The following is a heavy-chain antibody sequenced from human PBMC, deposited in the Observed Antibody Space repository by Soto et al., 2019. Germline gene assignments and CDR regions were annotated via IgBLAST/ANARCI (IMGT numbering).Heavy chain of an antibody. D-gene: IGHD6-13*01. CDR1: GHSIISEYY. CDR2: IYYSGTI. V-gene: IGHV4-30-4*01. Sequence: SETLSLTCTASGHSIISEYYWSFIRQPPGKGLEWIGYIYYSGTIYYNPSLKSRVTISVDTSKNQFSLKVSSVTAADTAVYYCASRGPAAAEFDYWGQGTLVTVSS. J-gene: IGHJ4*02. CDR3: ASRGPAAAEFDY.